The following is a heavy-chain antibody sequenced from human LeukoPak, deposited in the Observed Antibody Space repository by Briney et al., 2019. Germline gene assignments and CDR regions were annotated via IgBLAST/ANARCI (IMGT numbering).Heavy chain of an antibody. CDR2: SYSGGNA. CDR1: GASTSAYY. Sequence: PSETLSLTCTVSGASTSAYYWSWIRQPPGKGLEWIGDSYSGGNANCNPSLKSRVTISIDTSENQFSLRLTSVTAADTAIYFCAHSKRGGGYYINAFAVWGQGALVTISS. CDR3: AHSKRGGGYYINAFAV. D-gene: IGHD1-26*01. J-gene: IGHJ3*01. V-gene: IGHV4-59*01.